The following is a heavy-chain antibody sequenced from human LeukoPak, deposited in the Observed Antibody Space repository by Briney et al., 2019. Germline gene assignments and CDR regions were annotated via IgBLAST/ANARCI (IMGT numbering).Heavy chain of an antibody. D-gene: IGHD2-15*01. V-gene: IGHV4-59*01. CDR3: ARNGVVVAATRNYYYMDV. CDR1: GGSISSYY. CDR2: IYYSGST. J-gene: IGHJ6*03. Sequence: SETLSLTCTVSGGSISSYYWSWIRQPPGKGLEWIGYIYYSGSTNYNPSLKSRVTISVDTSKNQFSLKLSSVTAADTAVYYCARNGVVVAATRNYYYMDVWGKGTTVTVSS.